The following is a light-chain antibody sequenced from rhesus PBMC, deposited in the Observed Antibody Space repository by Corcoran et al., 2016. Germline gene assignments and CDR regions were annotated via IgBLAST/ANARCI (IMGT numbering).Light chain of an antibody. Sequence: SYDVTQPRSVSVSPGQTATITCGGDKIGKKNVHWYQQKPAQAPVLVIYHDSDRPSGIPERFSGSNSGNTATLTISGVEAGDEADYYCQVWDSSSNHYIFGDGTRLTV. CDR1: KIGKKN. V-gene: IGLV3-29*01. CDR2: HDS. CDR3: QVWDSSSNHYI. J-gene: IGLJ1*01.